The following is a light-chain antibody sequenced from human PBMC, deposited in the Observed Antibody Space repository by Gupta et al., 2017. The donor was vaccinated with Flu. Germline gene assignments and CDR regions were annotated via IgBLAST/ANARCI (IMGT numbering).Light chain of an antibody. CDR2: GAS. V-gene: IGKV3-15*01. J-gene: IGKJ1*01. Sequence: EIVMTHSPATLSVSPGERATLSCRASQIVSSNLAWYQRKPGKAPRLLIYGASTRATGIPARFSGSGSGTAFTLTISSLQSEDFAVYYCQQYNNWPGTFGQGTKVEIK. CDR1: QIVSSN. CDR3: QQYNNWPGT.